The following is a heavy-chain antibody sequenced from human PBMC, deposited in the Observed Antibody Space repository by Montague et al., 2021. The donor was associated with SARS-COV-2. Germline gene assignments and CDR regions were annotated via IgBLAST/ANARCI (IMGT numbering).Heavy chain of an antibody. D-gene: IGHD3-3*01. J-gene: IGHJ6*02. CDR3: ARDSFWSSYYTDYYGMDV. CDR2: IKQDGSEK. V-gene: IGHV3-7*01. CDR1: GASISSRSYY. Sequence: ETLSLTCTVSGASISSRSYYWGWIRQPPGKGLEWVANIKQDGSEKYYVDSVKGRFTISRDNAKNSLYLQMNSLRAEDTAVYYCARDSFWSSYYTDYYGMDVWGQGTTVTVSS.